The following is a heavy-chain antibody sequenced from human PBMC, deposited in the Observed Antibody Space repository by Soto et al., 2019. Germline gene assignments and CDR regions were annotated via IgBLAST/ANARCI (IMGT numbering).Heavy chain of an antibody. J-gene: IGHJ6*02. CDR2: FDPGDSDT. V-gene: IGHV5-51*01. Sequence: GEALKISGKGSGYSFTSYWIGWVRQMPGKGLEWMGIFDPGDSDTRYSPSFQGQVTISADKSLSTAYLQWSSLKASDTAMYYCARNAFGELSHHYGMDVWGQGTTVTVAS. CDR3: ARNAFGELSHHYGMDV. CDR1: GYSFTSYW. D-gene: IGHD3-10*01.